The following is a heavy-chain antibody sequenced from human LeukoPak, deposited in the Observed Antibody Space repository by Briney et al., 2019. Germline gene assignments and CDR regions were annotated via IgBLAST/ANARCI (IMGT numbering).Heavy chain of an antibody. CDR3: ARGGGSSDI. D-gene: IGHD3-16*01. J-gene: IGHJ3*02. CDR1: GFTISNSW. V-gene: IGHV3-7*04. Sequence: GGSLRLSCAASGFTISNSWMSWVRQAPGKGLEWVANINQDGSGKFYVDSVKGRFTISRDNAKNSLYLQMNSLRAEDTAMYYCARGGGSSDIWGQGTMVTVSS. CDR2: INQDGSGK.